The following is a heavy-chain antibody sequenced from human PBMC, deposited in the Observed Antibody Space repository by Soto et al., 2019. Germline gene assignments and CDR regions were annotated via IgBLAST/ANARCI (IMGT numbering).Heavy chain of an antibody. D-gene: IGHD3-9*01. Sequence: PGGSLRLSCAASGFTFSSYGMHWVRQAPGKGLEWVAVIWYDGSNKYYADSVKGRFTISRDNSKNTLYLQMNSLRAEDTAVYYCARLPDWPVGYYYYYGMDVWGQGTTVTVSS. CDR3: ARLPDWPVGYYYYYGMDV. V-gene: IGHV3-33*01. CDR1: GFTFSSYG. CDR2: IWYDGSNK. J-gene: IGHJ6*02.